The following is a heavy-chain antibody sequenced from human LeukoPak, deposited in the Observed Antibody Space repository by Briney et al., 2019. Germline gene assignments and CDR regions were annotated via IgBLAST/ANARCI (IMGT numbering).Heavy chain of an antibody. CDR1: GGAISSSKYY. J-gene: IGHJ4*02. CDR3: ARRGDYYDSSGYYKTAIDY. D-gene: IGHD3-22*01. Sequence: SETLSLTCAVSGGAISSSKYYWGWIRQPPGKGLEWIGSISYSGSAYYNPSLKSRVTISVDKSKNRFSLELSSVTAADTAVYYCARRGDYYDSSGYYKTAIDYWGQGTLVTVSS. CDR2: ISYSGSA. V-gene: IGHV4-39*07.